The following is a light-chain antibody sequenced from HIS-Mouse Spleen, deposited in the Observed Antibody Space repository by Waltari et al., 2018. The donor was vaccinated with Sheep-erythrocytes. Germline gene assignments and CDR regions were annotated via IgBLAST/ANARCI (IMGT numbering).Light chain of an antibody. J-gene: IGKJ1*01. CDR2: KAS. CDR3: QQYNSYSWT. CDR1: QGISSW. Sequence: DIQMTQSPSTLSASVGDRVTITCRASQGISSWLAWYQQKPGKAPKLLIYKASSLESWVPSRFSGSGSGTEFTLTISSLQPDDFATYYCQQYNSYSWTFGQGTKVEIK. V-gene: IGKV1-5*03.